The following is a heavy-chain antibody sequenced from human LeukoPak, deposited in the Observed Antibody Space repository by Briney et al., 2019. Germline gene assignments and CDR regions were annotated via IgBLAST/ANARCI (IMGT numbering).Heavy chain of an antibody. D-gene: IGHD1-26*01. CDR1: GYXFTSYW. CDR2: IYPGDSDT. V-gene: IGHV5-51*01. CDR3: ARHGKLSASRNWFDP. Sequence: GESLKISCNGSGYXFTSYWIGWVRQMPGKGLEWMGIIYPGDSDTRYSPSFQGQVTISADKSISTAYLQWSSLKASDTAIYYCARHGKLSASRNWFDPWGQGTLVTVSS. J-gene: IGHJ5*02.